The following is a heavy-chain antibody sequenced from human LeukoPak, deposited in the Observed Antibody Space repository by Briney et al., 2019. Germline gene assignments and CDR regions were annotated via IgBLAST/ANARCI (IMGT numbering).Heavy chain of an antibody. CDR1: GYTFTSYA. V-gene: IGHV1-3*04. Sequence: ASVKVSCKASGYTFTSYAMHWVRQAPGQRLEWMGWINIENGNTKYSQKFQGRVTITRDTSASTAYMELSSLRSEDTAVYYCARVGTSSTSASDWFDPWGQGTLVTVSS. CDR3: ARVGTSSTSASDWFDP. D-gene: IGHD2-2*01. J-gene: IGHJ5*02. CDR2: INIENGNT.